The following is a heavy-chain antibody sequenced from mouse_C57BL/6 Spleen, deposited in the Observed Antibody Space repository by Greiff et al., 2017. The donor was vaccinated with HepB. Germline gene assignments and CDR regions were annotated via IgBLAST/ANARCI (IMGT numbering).Heavy chain of an antibody. Sequence: QVQLQQPGAELVRPGSSVKLSCKASGYTFTSYWMDWVKQRPGQGLEWIGNIYPSDSETHYNQKFKDKATLTVDKSSSTAYMQLSSLTSEDSAVYYCARSDYGSSPWYFDVWGTGTTVTVSS. CDR2: IYPSDSET. J-gene: IGHJ1*03. D-gene: IGHD1-1*01. V-gene: IGHV1-61*01. CDR3: ARSDYGSSPWYFDV. CDR1: GYTFTSYW.